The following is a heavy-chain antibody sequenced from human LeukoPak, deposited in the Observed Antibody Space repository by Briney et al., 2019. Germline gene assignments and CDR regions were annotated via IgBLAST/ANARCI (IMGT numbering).Heavy chain of an antibody. CDR3: ARARGYSYAFDH. CDR2: IYTSGTT. Sequence: PSETLSLTCTVSGGSISNYYWNWIRQPAGKGLEWIGRIYTSGTTNYNPSLKSRVTMSVDTSKNQFSLRLSSVSAADTAVYFCARARGYSYAFDHWGQGTLVTVSS. D-gene: IGHD5-18*01. V-gene: IGHV4-4*07. J-gene: IGHJ4*02. CDR1: GGSISNYY.